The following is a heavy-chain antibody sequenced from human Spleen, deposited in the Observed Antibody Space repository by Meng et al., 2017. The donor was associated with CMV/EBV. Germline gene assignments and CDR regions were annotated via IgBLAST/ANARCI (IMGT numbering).Heavy chain of an antibody. J-gene: IGHJ6*02. V-gene: IGHV3-48*03. CDR1: GFIFSSYE. CDR2: ISRTSSVI. D-gene: IGHD3-3*01. Sequence: GESLKISCAASGFIFSSYEMNWVRQAPGKGLEWVSYISRTSSVIYYEDSVKGRFTISRDNAKNSLYLQMSSLRAEDTAVYYCARDMYNDFWSGYSTDYYYYGMDVWGQGTTVTVSS. CDR3: ARDMYNDFWSGYSTDYYYYGMDV.